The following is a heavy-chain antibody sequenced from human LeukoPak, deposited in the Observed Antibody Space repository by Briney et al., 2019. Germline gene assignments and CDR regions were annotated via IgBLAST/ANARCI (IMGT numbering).Heavy chain of an antibody. J-gene: IGHJ4*02. V-gene: IGHV4-59*01. CDR1: GGSISSYY. Sequence: PSETLSLTCTVSGGSISSYYWSWIRQPPGKGLEWIGYIHYRGSTNYNPSLKSRVTISVDTSKNQFSLKLSSLTAADTAVYYCARSVLGYGYGLHIDYWGQGTLVTVSS. CDR3: ARSVLGYGYGLHIDY. D-gene: IGHD5-18*01. CDR2: IHYRGST.